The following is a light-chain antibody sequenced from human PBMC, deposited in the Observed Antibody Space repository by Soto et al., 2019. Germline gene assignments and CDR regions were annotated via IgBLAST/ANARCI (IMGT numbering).Light chain of an antibody. Sequence: DIQMTQSPSTLSASVGDRVTITCRTSQSISSWLAWYQQKPGKAPKLLIYKASSLESGVPSRFSGSGSGTEFNLTISSLQPDDFATNYCQQYNSYPWTFGQGTKVEIK. V-gene: IGKV1-5*03. J-gene: IGKJ1*01. CDR3: QQYNSYPWT. CDR2: KAS. CDR1: QSISSW.